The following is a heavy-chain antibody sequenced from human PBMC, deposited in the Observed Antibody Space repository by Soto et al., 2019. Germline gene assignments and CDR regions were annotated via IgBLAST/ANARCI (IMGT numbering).Heavy chain of an antibody. CDR3: ATPGGTDWDY. Sequence: QLQLQESGPGLVKPSETLSLTCTVSGGSISSSSYYWGWIRQPPGKGLEWIGSIYYSGSTYYTPSLKSRVTISVDTAKNQFSLKLSSVTAADTAVYYCATPGGTDWDYWGQGTLVTVSS. D-gene: IGHD2-21*01. J-gene: IGHJ4*02. CDR2: IYYSGST. CDR1: GGSISSSSYY. V-gene: IGHV4-39*01.